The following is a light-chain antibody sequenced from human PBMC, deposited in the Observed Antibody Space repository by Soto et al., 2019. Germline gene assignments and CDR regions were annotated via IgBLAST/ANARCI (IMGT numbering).Light chain of an antibody. J-gene: IGLJ1*01. V-gene: IGLV1-40*01. CDR1: SSKIEAGYD. CDR2: GNS. CDR3: QSYDSSLSGSNYV. Sequence: QSVLTQPPSVSGAPGQRVTISCTGSSSKIEAGYDVHWYQQLPGTAPKLLIYGNSNRPSGVPDRFSGSKSGTSASLAITGLQAEDEADYYCQSYDSSLSGSNYVFGTGTKVTVL.